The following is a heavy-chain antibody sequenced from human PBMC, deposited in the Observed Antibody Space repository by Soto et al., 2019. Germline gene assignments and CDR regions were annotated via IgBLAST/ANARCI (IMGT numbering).Heavy chain of an antibody. D-gene: IGHD3-10*01. J-gene: IGHJ6*02. CDR1: GFTFSSYE. V-gene: IGHV3-48*03. CDR2: ISSSGSTI. Sequence: VGSLRLSCAASGFTFSSYEMNWVRQAPGKGLEWVSYISSSGSTIYYADSVKGRFTISRDNAKNSLYLQMNSLRAEDTAVYYCARDPHSIITMVRGPYYGMDVWGQGTTVTVSS. CDR3: ARDPHSIITMVRGPYYGMDV.